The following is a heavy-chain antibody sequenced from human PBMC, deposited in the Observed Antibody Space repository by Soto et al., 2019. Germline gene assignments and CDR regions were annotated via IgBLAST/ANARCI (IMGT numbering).Heavy chain of an antibody. Sequence: PGGSLRLSCAASGFTFSSYAMSWVRQAPGKGLEWVSAISGSGGSTYYADSVKGRFTISRDNSKNTLYLQMNSLRAEDTAVYYCAKGFFITIFGVGPFDYWGQGTLVTVSS. CDR3: AKGFFITIFGVGPFDY. J-gene: IGHJ4*02. CDR2: ISGSGGST. CDR1: GFTFSSYA. D-gene: IGHD3-3*01. V-gene: IGHV3-23*01.